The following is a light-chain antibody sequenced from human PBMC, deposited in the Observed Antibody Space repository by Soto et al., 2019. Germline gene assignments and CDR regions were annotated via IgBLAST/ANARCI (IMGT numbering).Light chain of an antibody. J-gene: IGKJ4*01. V-gene: IGKV3-15*01. CDR3: HKYNTWPLT. CDR2: GAS. CDR1: QSVSSN. Sequence: EIVMTQSPATLSVSPGERSTLSCRASQSVSSNLAWYQQKPGQAPRLLIYGASTRATGIPARFSGSGSGTEFTLAISSLQSEDFAIYYCHKYNTWPLTGGGGNKVDIK.